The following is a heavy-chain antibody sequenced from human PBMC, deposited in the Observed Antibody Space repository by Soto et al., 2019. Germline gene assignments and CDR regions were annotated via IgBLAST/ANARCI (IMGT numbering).Heavy chain of an antibody. CDR3: AQRIAVAGSYQGYFDC. V-gene: IGHV2-5*02. CDR1: GFSLSTSGVG. J-gene: IGHJ4*02. CDR2: IYWDDDK. D-gene: IGHD6-19*01. Sequence: SGATLVNPTQTLTLPCTFSGFSLSTSGVGVGWIRQPPGKALEWLALIYWDDDKRYSPSLKSRLTITKDTSKNQVVLTMTNMDPVDTATYFCAQRIAVAGSYQGYFDCWGQGTLGTVSS.